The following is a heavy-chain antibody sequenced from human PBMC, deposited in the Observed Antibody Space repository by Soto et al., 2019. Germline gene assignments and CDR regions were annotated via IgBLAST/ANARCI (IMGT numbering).Heavy chain of an antibody. D-gene: IGHD2-8*01. CDR3: ARVIDVLMVYANWFDP. Sequence: ASVKVSCKASGYTFTGYYMHWVRQAPGQGLEWMGWINPNSGGTNYAQKFQGRVTMTRDTSISTAYMELSRLRSDDTAVYYCARVIDVLMVYANWFDPWGQGTLVTVSS. J-gene: IGHJ5*02. CDR2: INPNSGGT. CDR1: GYTFTGYY. V-gene: IGHV1-2*02.